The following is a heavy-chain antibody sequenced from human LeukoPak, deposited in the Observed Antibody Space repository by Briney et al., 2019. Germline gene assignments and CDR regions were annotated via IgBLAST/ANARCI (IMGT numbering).Heavy chain of an antibody. D-gene: IGHD3-22*01. CDR3: TASYDSTGYSYA. CDR1: GGSINFYY. CDR2: IYSTGST. Sequence: SETLSLTCTASGGSINFYYWNRIRQPAGKGLEWIGRIYSTGSTNYSPSLKSRVTMSVDKSKNQFSLNLSSVTAADTAVYYCTASYDSTGYSYAWGQGSLVTVSS. V-gene: IGHV4-4*07. J-gene: IGHJ4*02.